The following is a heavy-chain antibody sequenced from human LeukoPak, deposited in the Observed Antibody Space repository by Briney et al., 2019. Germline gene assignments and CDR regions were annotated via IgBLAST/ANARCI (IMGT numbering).Heavy chain of an antibody. V-gene: IGHV3-30*04. CDR2: ISYDGSNK. Sequence: PGGSLRLSCAASGFTFSSYAMHWVRQAPGKGLEWVAVISYDGSNKYCADSVKGRFTISRDNSKNTLYLQMNSLRAEDTAVYYCASSAKPAIHYFDYWGQGTLVTVSS. CDR3: ASSAKPAIHYFDY. CDR1: GFTFSSYA. J-gene: IGHJ4*02. D-gene: IGHD3-10*01.